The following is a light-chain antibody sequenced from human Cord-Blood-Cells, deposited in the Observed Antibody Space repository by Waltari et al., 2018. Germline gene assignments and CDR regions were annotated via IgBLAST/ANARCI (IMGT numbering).Light chain of an antibody. V-gene: IGKV1-39*01. CDR1: QSISSY. J-gene: IGKJ4*01. Sequence: DIQMTQSPYSLSASVGDRVTITCRASQSISSYLNWYQQKPGKAPKLLIYAASSLQSGVPSRFSGSGSGTDFTLTISSLQPEDFATDYCQQSYSTPLTFGGGTKVEIK. CDR2: AAS. CDR3: QQSYSTPLT.